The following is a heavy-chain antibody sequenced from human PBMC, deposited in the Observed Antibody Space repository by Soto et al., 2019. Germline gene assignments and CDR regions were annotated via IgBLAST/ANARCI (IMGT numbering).Heavy chain of an antibody. J-gene: IGHJ4*02. V-gene: IGHV3-74*03. CDR1: GFTFTNYW. Sequence: EVQLVESGGGLVQPGGSLRLSCVASGFTFTNYWMHWVRLAPGKGLVWVSRIDIYGNDLTYADSVKGRFTISRDNAKNTLYLQMNSLRAEDTAVYYCTRDSSPTHGSHDSWGQGTLVTVSS. CDR2: IDIYGNDL. CDR3: TRDSSPTHGSHDS. D-gene: IGHD3-10*01.